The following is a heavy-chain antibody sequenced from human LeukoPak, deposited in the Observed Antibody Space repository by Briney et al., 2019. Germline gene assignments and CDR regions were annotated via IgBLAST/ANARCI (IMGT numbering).Heavy chain of an antibody. V-gene: IGHV4-39*07. J-gene: IGHJ4*02. CDR2: IYYSGST. D-gene: IGHD6-13*01. Sequence: SVTLSLTCTVSGGSVSSSSFYWGWIRQTPGKGLEWIGTIYYSGSTSYNPSLKSRVTTSVDTSKNQFSLKLSSVTAADTAVYYCARPKIAAGGMIDYWGQGTLVTVSS. CDR3: ARPKIAAGGMIDY. CDR1: GGSVSSSSFY.